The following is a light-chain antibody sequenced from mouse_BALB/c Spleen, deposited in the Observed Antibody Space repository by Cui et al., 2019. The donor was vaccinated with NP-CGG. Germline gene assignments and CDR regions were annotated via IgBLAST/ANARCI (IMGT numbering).Light chain of an antibody. CDR3: ALWYSNHWV. J-gene: IGLJ1*01. Sequence: AVVTQESALTTSPGETVTLTCRSSTGAVTTSNYANWVQEKPDNLFTGLIGGTNNRAPGVTARFSGSLIGDKAALTITGVQTEDEAIYFCALWYSNHWVFGGGTKLTVL. CDR2: GTN. V-gene: IGLV1*01. CDR1: TGAVTTSNY.